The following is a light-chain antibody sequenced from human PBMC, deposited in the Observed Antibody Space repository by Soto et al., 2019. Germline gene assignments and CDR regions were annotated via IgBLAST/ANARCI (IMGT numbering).Light chain of an antibody. Sequence: DIQMTQCPSTLSGSVGDRVTITCRASQTISSWLALYQQKPGKAPKLLIFKASTLETGVPSRFSGSGSETEFTLTISSLQPDDSATYYCQPYYSYSRTFGQGTKVDIK. J-gene: IGKJ1*01. CDR2: KAS. V-gene: IGKV1-5*03. CDR1: QTISSW. CDR3: QPYYSYSRT.